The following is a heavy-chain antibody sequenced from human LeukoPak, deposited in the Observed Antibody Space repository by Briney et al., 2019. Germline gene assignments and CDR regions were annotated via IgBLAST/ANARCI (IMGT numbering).Heavy chain of an antibody. Sequence: GGSLRLSCAASGFTFSSFAMSWVPQAPGQGLEWVLAISDNSGNTYYAESVKGRFTISRDTSENTLYLQMNSLSAEDTALYYCSNGRTSSGTLQHDYWGQGNLVTVSS. V-gene: IGHV3-23*01. J-gene: IGHJ4*02. CDR1: GFTFSSFA. D-gene: IGHD6-19*01. CDR2: ISDNSGNT. CDR3: SNGRTSSGTLQHDY.